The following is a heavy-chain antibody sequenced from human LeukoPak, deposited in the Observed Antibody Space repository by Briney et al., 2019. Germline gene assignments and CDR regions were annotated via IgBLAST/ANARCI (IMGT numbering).Heavy chain of an antibody. CDR3: ARGRRYDLRYYYYGMDV. Sequence: SETLSHTCTVSGGSISSYYWSWIRQPPGKGLEWIGYIYYSGSTNYNPSLKSRVTISVDTSKNQFSLKLSSVTAADTAVYYCARGRRYDLRYYYYGMDVWGQGTTVTVSS. CDR1: GGSISSYY. V-gene: IGHV4-59*01. D-gene: IGHD3-9*01. CDR2: IYYSGST. J-gene: IGHJ6*02.